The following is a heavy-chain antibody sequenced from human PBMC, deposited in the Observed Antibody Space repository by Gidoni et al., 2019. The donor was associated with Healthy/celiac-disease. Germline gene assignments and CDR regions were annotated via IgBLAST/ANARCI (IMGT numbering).Heavy chain of an antibody. D-gene: IGHD2-15*01. CDR2: ISSSSSYI. CDR3: ARDEGGGSWADAFDI. V-gene: IGHV3-21*01. CDR1: GFTFSSYS. Sequence: EVQLVESGGGLVKPGGSLRLSCAASGFTFSSYSMNWVRQAPGKGLEWVSSISSSSSYIYYADSVKGRFTISRYNAKNSLYLQMNSLRAEDTAVYYCARDEGGGSWADAFDIWGQGTMVTVSS. J-gene: IGHJ3*02.